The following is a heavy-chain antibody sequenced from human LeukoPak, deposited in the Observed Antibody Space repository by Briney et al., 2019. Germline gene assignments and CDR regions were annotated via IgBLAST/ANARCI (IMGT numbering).Heavy chain of an antibody. CDR1: GFTFSSFA. Sequence: PGGSLRLSCAVSGFTFSSFAMSWVRQAPGRGREWVSAISGSGGSTYYADSVKGRFTISRDNAKNSLYLQMNSLRAEDTAVYYCAVGYYYDSSGYPVDYWGQGTLVTVSS. J-gene: IGHJ4*02. CDR3: AVGYYYDSSGYPVDY. V-gene: IGHV3-23*01. CDR2: ISGSGGST. D-gene: IGHD3-22*01.